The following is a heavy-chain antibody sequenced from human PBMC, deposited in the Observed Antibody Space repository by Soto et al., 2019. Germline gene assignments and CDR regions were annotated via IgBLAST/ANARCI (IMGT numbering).Heavy chain of an antibody. CDR3: ARYDYGDYSYYYGMDV. J-gene: IGHJ6*02. CDR1: GYSFTSYW. CDR2: NYPGESDT. Sequence: GASLKISCKGSGYSFTSYWLGWVRQKPGKGLEWIGLNYPGESDTRYSPSFQGQVTISADKSSSTAYLQWSSLKAADTAMYYCARYDYGDYSYYYGMDVWGQASTVTVSS. V-gene: IGHV5-51*01. D-gene: IGHD4-17*01.